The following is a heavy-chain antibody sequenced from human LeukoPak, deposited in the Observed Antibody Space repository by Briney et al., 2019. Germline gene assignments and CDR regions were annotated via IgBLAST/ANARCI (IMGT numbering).Heavy chain of an antibody. CDR3: AREAYYYDSSGYITKKPPDY. CDR2: ISAYNGNT. D-gene: IGHD3-22*01. V-gene: IGHV1-18*01. CDR1: GYTFTSYG. J-gene: IGHJ4*02. Sequence: ASVKVSCKASGYTFTSYGISWVRQAPGQGLEWMGWISAYNGNTNYAQKLQGRVTMTTDTSTSTAYMELRSLRSDDTAVYYCAREAYYYDSSGYITKKPPDYWGQGTLVTVSS.